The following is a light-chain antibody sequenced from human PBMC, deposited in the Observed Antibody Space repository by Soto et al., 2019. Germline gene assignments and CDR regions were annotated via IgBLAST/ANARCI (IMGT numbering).Light chain of an antibody. V-gene: IGLV3-21*02. CDR3: HVLDSTSDLVV. CDR2: DDN. Sequence: SYELTQSPSVSVAPGQTARITCEEDNIGTKSVHWYQQKPGQAPVLVVYDDNDRPSGIPERFSGSNSGTTATLAISRVEAGDEADYYCHVLDSTSDLVVFGGGTKLTVL. J-gene: IGLJ2*01. CDR1: NIGTKS.